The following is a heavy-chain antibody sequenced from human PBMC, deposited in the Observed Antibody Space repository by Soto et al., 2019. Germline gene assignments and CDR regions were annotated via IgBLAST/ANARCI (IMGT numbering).Heavy chain of an antibody. Sequence: PGGSLRLSCAASGVTFRNYAMSWVRQAPGKGLEWVSGLSASGDNTYYADSVKGRFTISRDNSEDTLYLQMNSLRVEDTAVFYCAKGLYDDFDYWGQGTLVTVS. CDR2: LSASGDNT. V-gene: IGHV3-23*01. CDR1: GVTFRNYA. J-gene: IGHJ4*02. D-gene: IGHD2-8*01. CDR3: AKGLYDDFDY.